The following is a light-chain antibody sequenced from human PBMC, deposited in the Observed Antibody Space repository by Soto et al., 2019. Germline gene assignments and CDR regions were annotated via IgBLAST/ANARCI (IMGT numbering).Light chain of an antibody. Sequence: QSVLTQPPSVSAAPGQRVTISCSGSTSNIGNNYVSWYQQLPGSAPKLLIYANTKRPSGIPARFSGSRSGTSATLGITGLQTGDEADYYCGTWDTSLSAGVFGGGTKVTVL. CDR2: ANT. CDR3: GTWDTSLSAGV. J-gene: IGLJ3*02. CDR1: TSNIGNNY. V-gene: IGLV1-51*01.